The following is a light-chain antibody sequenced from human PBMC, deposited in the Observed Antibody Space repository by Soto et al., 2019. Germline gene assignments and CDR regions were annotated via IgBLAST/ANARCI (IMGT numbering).Light chain of an antibody. V-gene: IGLV2-8*01. CDR1: SSDVGGYNY. CDR3: SSYVGTKSYV. J-gene: IGLJ1*01. CDR2: EVY. Sequence: QSALTQPPSASGSPGQSVTISCTGTSSDVGGYNYVSWYQQHPGKAPKLIIYEVYKRPSVVTDRFSGSKSGNTAALTVSGLQAEYEADYYCSSYVGTKSYVFGTGIKVTGL.